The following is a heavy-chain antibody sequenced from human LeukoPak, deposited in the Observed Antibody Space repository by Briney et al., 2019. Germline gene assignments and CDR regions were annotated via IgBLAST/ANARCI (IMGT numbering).Heavy chain of an antibody. Sequence: TSETLSLTCTVSGGSISSSSYYWGWIRQPPGKGLEWIGSIYYSGSTYYNPSLKSRVTISVDTSKNQFSLKLSSVTAADTAVYYCARAVGLRITMVRGVITGRGAFDIWGQGTMVTVSS. D-gene: IGHD3-10*01. V-gene: IGHV4-39*07. CDR2: IYYSGST. CDR3: ARAVGLRITMVRGVITGRGAFDI. CDR1: GGSISSSSYY. J-gene: IGHJ3*02.